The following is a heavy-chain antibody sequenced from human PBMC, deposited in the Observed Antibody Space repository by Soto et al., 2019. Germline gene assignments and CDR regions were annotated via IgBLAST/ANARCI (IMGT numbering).Heavy chain of an antibody. Sequence: QITLKESGPTLVKPTQTLTLTCAFSGFSLSTTGVGVGWIRQPPGKALEWLALIYWDDDKRYSPSLKSRLTITKDTSKNPVVLTMTNMDPVDTATYYCARSSPIEEPTGLDYWGQGTLVTVSS. V-gene: IGHV2-5*02. CDR3: ARSSPIEEPTGLDY. J-gene: IGHJ4*02. CDR2: IYWDDDK. D-gene: IGHD4-17*01. CDR1: GFSLSTTGVG.